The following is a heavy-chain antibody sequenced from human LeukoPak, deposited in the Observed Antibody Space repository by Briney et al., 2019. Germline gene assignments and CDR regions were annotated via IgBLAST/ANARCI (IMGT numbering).Heavy chain of an antibody. CDR3: ARRSVAYAFDI. V-gene: IGHV3-13*01. Sequence: GGSLRLSCVASGFTFSSYDMHWVRQATGKGLEWVSAIGTAGDTYYPGSVKGRFTISRENAKNSLYLQMNSLRAGDTAVYYCARRSVAYAFDIWGQGTMVTVSS. CDR1: GFTFSSYD. J-gene: IGHJ3*02. CDR2: IGTAGDT. D-gene: IGHD6-19*01.